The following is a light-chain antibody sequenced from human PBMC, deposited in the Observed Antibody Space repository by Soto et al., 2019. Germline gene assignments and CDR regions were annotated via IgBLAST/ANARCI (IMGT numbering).Light chain of an antibody. J-gene: IGKJ1*01. CDR2: GAS. CDR1: QSVSNNY. V-gene: IGKV3-20*01. CDR3: QQYGSSGT. Sequence: EIVLTQSPGTRSLSPGERATLSCRASQSVSNNYLAWYQQKPGQAPRLLIYGASNRATGIPDRFSGSGSGTDFTLTISRLEPEDFAVYYSQQYGSSGTFGQGTKVEIK.